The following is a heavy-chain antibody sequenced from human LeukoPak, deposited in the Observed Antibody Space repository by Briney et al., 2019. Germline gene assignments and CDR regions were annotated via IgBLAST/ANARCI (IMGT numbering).Heavy chain of an antibody. Sequence: PSETLSLTCAVSGGSISSGGYSWSWIRQPPGKGLEWIGYIYHSGSTYYNPSLKSRVTISVDRSKNQFSLKLSSVTAADTAVYYCAREQNLYSSSWYYFDYWGQGTLVTVSS. D-gene: IGHD6-13*01. CDR1: GGSISSGGYS. CDR3: AREQNLYSSSWYYFDY. V-gene: IGHV4-30-2*01. J-gene: IGHJ4*02. CDR2: IYHSGST.